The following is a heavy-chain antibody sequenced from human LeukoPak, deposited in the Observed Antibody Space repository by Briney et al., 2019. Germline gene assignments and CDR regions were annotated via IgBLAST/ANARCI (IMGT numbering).Heavy chain of an antibody. CDR3: ARGPHGSWYRMADY. D-gene: IGHD6-13*01. V-gene: IGHV1-2*02. J-gene: IGHJ4*02. CDR1: GYTFTGYY. Sequence: ASVKVSCKASGYTFTGYYMHWVRQAPGQGLEWMGWINPNSGGTNYAQKFQGRVTMTRDTSISTAYMELSRLRSDDTAVYYCARGPHGSWYRMADYWGQGTLVTVSS. CDR2: INPNSGGT.